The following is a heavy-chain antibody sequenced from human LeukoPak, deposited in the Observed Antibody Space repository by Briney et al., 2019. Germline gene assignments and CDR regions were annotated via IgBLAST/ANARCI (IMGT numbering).Heavy chain of an antibody. CDR2: INHSGST. Sequence: SETLSLTCAVYGGSFSGYYWSWIRQPPGKGLEWIGEINHSGSTNYNPSLKSRVTISVDTSKNQFSLKLSSVTAADTAVYYCARGATRHRYSYGPNRPVDWGQGTLVTVSS. CDR1: GGSFSGYY. CDR3: ARGATRHRYSYGPNRPVD. V-gene: IGHV4-34*01. J-gene: IGHJ4*02. D-gene: IGHD5-18*01.